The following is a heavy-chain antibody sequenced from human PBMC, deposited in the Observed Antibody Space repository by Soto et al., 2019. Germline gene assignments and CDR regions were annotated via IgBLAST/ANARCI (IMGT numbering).Heavy chain of an antibody. Sequence: PSQTLSLTCAISGDSVSSNSAAWNWIRHSPSRGLEWLGRTYYRSKWYNDYAVSVKSRITINPDTSKNQFSLQLNSVTPEDTAVYYCARGGLPTVAGTLYYYYYGMDVWGQGTTVTVSS. D-gene: IGHD6-19*01. V-gene: IGHV6-1*01. CDR1: GDSVSSNSAA. CDR2: TYYRSKWYN. CDR3: ARGGLPTVAGTLYYYYYGMDV. J-gene: IGHJ6*02.